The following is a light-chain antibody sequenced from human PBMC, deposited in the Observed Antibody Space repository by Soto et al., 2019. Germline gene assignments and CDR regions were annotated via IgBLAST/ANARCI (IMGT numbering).Light chain of an antibody. CDR3: TSYTSTIPYV. V-gene: IGLV2-14*01. CDR2: EVS. CDR1: SNDVGGYNY. Sequence: LTQPASVSGSPGQSITISCTGSSNDVGGYNYVSWYQQHPGQAPKLIIYEVSDRPSGVSPRFSGSKSGNTASLTISGLQVEDEADYFCTSYTSTIPYVFGSGTKVTV. J-gene: IGLJ1*01.